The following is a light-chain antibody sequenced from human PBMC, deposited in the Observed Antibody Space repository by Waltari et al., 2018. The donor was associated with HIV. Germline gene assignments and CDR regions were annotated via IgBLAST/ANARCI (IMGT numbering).Light chain of an antibody. Sequence: DIVMTKFPDFLAVYLGERDTTNCESSQSVLFSSHNKNYLAWYQQKPGQPPKLLIYWASTRESGVPDRFSGGGSGTDFTLTISSLQAEDVAVYYCQQYYTTSLFTFGPGTKVDIK. CDR3: QQYYTTSLFT. J-gene: IGKJ3*01. V-gene: IGKV4-1*01. CDR2: WAS. CDR1: QSVLFSSHNKNY.